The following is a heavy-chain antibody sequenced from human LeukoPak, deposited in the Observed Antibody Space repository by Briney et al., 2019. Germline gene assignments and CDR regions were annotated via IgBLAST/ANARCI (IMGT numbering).Heavy chain of an antibody. J-gene: IGHJ6*04. Sequence: GGSLRLSCVASGFTFSRYGMSWVRQAPGKGLEWVSYISSSGSTIYYADSVKGRFTISRDNAKNSLYLQMNSLRAEDTAVYYCAELGITMIGGVWGKGTTVTISS. D-gene: IGHD3-10*02. CDR3: AELGITMIGGV. V-gene: IGHV3-48*03. CDR1: GFTFSRYG. CDR2: ISSSGSTI.